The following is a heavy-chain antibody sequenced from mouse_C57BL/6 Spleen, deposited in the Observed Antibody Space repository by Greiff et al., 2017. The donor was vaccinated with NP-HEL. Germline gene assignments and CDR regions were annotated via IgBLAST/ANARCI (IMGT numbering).Heavy chain of an antibody. CDR3: ARKITSYYGSSYAMDY. CDR2: IDPSDSYT. Sequence: VQLQQPGAELVKPGASVKLSCKASGYTFTSYWMQWVKQRPGQGLEWIGEIDPSDSYTNYNQKFKGKATLTVDISSSTAYMQLSSLTSEDSAVYYCARKITSYYGSSYAMDYWGQGTSVTVSS. V-gene: IGHV1-50*01. CDR1: GYTFTSYW. J-gene: IGHJ4*01. D-gene: IGHD1-1*01.